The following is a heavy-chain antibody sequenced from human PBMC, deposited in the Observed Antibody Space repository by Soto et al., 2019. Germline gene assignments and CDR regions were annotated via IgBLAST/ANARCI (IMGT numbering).Heavy chain of an antibody. D-gene: IGHD2-15*01. CDR3: ASPGGYCSGGSCVDAFDI. CDR2: IIPIFGTA. CDR1: GGTFSSYS. Sequence: SVKVSCKASGGTFSSYSISWVRQAPGQGLEWMGGIIPIFGTANYAQKFQGRVTITADESTSTAYMELSSLRSEDTAVYYCASPGGYCSGGSCVDAFDIWGQGTQVTVSS. V-gene: IGHV1-69*13. J-gene: IGHJ3*02.